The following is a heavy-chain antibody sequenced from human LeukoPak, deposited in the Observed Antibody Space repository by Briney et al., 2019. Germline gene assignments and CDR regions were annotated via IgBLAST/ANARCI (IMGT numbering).Heavy chain of an antibody. CDR3: AKYRSGYSGDYPGY. Sequence: GGSLRLSCAASGFTFSSYWMHWVRQAPGKGLVWVSRINTDGSSTSYADSVKGRFTISRDNAKNTLYLQMNGLRPEDTAVYYCAKYRSGYSGDYPGYWGQGTLVTVSS. D-gene: IGHD5-12*01. J-gene: IGHJ4*02. CDR2: INTDGSST. CDR1: GFTFSSYW. V-gene: IGHV3-74*01.